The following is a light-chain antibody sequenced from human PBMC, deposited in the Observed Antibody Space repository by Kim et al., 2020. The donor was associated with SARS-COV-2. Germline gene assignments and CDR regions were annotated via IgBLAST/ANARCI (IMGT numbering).Light chain of an antibody. CDR3: HVWDSVSGHHV. CDR2: YDN. J-gene: IGLJ1*01. CDR1: NIGHKV. Sequence: SYELTQPPSVSVAPGMTANITCGGDNIGHKVVHWYQQRPGLAPLLVLSYDNRRPTGIPERFSGSNSGNTATLTISRVEVGDEADYYCHVWDSVSGHHVFAPGTKVTVL. V-gene: IGLV3-21*04.